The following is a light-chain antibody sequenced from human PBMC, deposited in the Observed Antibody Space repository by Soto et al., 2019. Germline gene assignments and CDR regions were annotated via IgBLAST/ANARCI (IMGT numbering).Light chain of an antibody. V-gene: IGLV2-8*01. CDR1: SSDVGGCKF. CDR3: SSCAGSNNPYV. CDR2: DAS. J-gene: IGLJ1*01. Sequence: QSVLTQPPSASGSPGQSVTISCTRTSSDVGGCKFVSWYQQYPGKAPKLIIYDASKRTSGAPDRFTGFKSGNTSSLTVSGLQAEDEDDDYCSSCAGSNNPYVFGTGTKVTVL.